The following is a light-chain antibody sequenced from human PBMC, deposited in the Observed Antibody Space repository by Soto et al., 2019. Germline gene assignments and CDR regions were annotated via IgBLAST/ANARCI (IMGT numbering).Light chain of an antibody. CDR2: GAS. CDR3: QEGSTLLT. J-gene: IGKJ4*01. CDR1: QSVSTY. Sequence: DIQMTQSPSSLSTSVGDRVTITCRTSQSVSTYLNWYQQRPGKAPKLLIYGASSLQSGVPSRFSGSGSGTRFTLTISSLQPEDFATYYCQEGSTLLTFGGGTKVDIK. V-gene: IGKV1-39*01.